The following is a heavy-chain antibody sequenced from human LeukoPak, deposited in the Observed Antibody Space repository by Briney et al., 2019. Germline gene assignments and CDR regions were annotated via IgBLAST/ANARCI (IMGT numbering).Heavy chain of an antibody. D-gene: IGHD7-27*01. J-gene: IGHJ2*01. CDR3: ALHWGSGWYFDL. CDR1: GYRFIDYY. V-gene: IGHV1-2*02. CDR2: INPNSGGT. Sequence: ASVRVSCKASGYRFIDYYLHWVRQAPGQGLEWLGWINPNSGGTNYAQNFQGRVTMTRDTSITTAYMELNSLRSDDTAVYYCALHWGSGWYFDLWGRGTQVTVSS.